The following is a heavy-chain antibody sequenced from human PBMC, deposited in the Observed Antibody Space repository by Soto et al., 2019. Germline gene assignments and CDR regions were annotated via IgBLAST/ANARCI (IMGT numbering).Heavy chain of an antibody. J-gene: IGHJ6*02. V-gene: IGHV3-48*02. CDR1: GFTFSSYS. CDR2: ISSSSSTI. CDR3: AGGPTTVTTAVDYGMDV. D-gene: IGHD4-17*01. Sequence: PGGSLRLSCAASGFTFSSYSMNWVRQAPGKGLEWVSYISSSSSTIYYADSVKGRFTISRDNAKNSLYLQMNSLRDEDTAVYYCAGGPTTVTTAVDYGMDVWGQGTTVTVSS.